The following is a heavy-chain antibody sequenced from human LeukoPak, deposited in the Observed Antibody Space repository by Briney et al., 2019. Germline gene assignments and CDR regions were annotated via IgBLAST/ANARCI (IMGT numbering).Heavy chain of an antibody. V-gene: IGHV3-7*01. CDR1: GFIFTNYF. CDR3: ATDRGWRTSGYYLYYFEY. J-gene: IGHJ4*02. Sequence: GGSLRLSCAASGFIFTNYFMSWVRQAPGKGLEWVASIKHDGSEKYYVDSVRGRFTISRDNTMNSLYLRMSSLRAEDTAVYYCATDRGWRTSGYYLYYFEYWGQGTLVTYSS. CDR2: IKHDGSEK. D-gene: IGHD3-3*01.